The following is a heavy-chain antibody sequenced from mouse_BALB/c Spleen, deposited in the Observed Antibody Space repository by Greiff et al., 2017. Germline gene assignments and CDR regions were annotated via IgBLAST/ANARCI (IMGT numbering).Heavy chain of an antibody. CDR1: GYSITSDYA. Sequence: LEESGPGLVKPSQSLSLTCTVTGYSITSDYAWNWIRQFPGNKLEWMGYISYSGSTSYNPSLKSRISITRDTSKNQFFLQLNSVTTEDTATYYCARIYGNYYFDYWGQGTTLTVSS. CDR2: ISYSGST. V-gene: IGHV3-2*02. D-gene: IGHD2-1*01. CDR3: ARIYGNYYFDY. J-gene: IGHJ2*01.